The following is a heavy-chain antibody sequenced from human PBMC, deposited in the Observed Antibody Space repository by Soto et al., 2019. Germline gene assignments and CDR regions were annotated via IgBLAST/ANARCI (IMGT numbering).Heavy chain of an antibody. CDR1: GGSFSGYY. CDR3: ARERGSLLNAFDI. Sequence: SETLSLTCAVYGGSFSGYYWSWIRQPPGKGLEWIGEINHSGSTNYNPSLKSRVTISVDTSKNQFSLKLSSVTAADTAVYYCARERGSLLNAFDIWGQGTMVT. D-gene: IGHD3-16*01. J-gene: IGHJ3*02. V-gene: IGHV4-34*01. CDR2: INHSGST.